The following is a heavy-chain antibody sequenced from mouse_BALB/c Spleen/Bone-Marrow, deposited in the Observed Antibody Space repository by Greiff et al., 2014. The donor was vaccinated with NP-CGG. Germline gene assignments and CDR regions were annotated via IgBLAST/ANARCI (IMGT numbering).Heavy chain of an antibody. Sequence: VQLQQSGDELVKPGTSVKLSCKASGYNFTSYWINWVKLRPGQGLEWIGDIYPGSDSTNYNEKFKSKATLTVDTSSSTAYMQLSSLASEDSALYYCARFSQLGLLAYWGQGTLVTVSA. J-gene: IGHJ3*01. D-gene: IGHD3-1*01. CDR2: IYPGSDST. CDR1: GYNFTSYW. CDR3: ARFSQLGLLAY. V-gene: IGHV1-55*01.